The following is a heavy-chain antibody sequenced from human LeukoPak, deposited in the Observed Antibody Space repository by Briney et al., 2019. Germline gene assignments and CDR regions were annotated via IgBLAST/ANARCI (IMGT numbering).Heavy chain of an antibody. J-gene: IGHJ4*02. Sequence: SETLSLTCSLSGGSITSTTYYWSWIRLPAGKGLEWIGRMYNNGSTNCNPSLKSRVSMSVDTSKNQFSLRLKSVTAADTAVYYCTRDIGSGDYVFFDSWGQGTRVTVSS. CDR1: GGSITSTTYY. D-gene: IGHD4-17*01. V-gene: IGHV4-61*02. CDR2: MYNNGST. CDR3: TRDIGSGDYVFFDS.